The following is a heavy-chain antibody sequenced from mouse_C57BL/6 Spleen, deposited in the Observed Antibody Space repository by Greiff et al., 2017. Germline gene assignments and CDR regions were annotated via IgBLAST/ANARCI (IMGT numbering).Heavy chain of an antibody. CDR2: INPNNGGT. V-gene: IGHV1-18*01. Sequence: VQLKQSGPELVKPGASVKIPCKASGYTFTDYNMDWVKQSHGKSLEWIGDINPNNGGTIYNQKFKGKATLTVDKSSSTAYMELRSLTSEDTAVYYCAIGSNHFDYWGQGTTLTVSS. D-gene: IGHD1-1*01. CDR1: GYTFTDYN. CDR3: AIGSNHFDY. J-gene: IGHJ2*01.